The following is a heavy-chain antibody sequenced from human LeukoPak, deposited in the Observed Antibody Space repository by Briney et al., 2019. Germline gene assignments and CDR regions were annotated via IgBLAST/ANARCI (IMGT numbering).Heavy chain of an antibody. Sequence: PSVKVSCKASGGTFSSYAISWVRQAPGQGLEWMGGIIPIFGTANYAQKFQGRVTITADESTSTAYMELSSLRSEVTAVYYCARAGVAARLTPFDYWGQGTLVTVSS. V-gene: IGHV1-69*13. D-gene: IGHD6-6*01. CDR1: GGTFSSYA. J-gene: IGHJ4*02. CDR2: IIPIFGTA. CDR3: ARAGVAARLTPFDY.